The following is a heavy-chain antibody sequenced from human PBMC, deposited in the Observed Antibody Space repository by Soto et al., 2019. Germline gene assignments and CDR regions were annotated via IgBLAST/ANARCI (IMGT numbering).Heavy chain of an antibody. CDR3: ARGRVVVPAAVMFNCLDP. J-gene: IGHJ5*02. D-gene: IGHD2-2*01. V-gene: IGHV4-39*01. CDR1: GGSISGSYYY. Sequence: SETLSLTCAVSGGSISGSYYYWAWLRQSPGKGPEWIGSVFYTGFTSYNPSLESRVSVSVDTSKNQFSLKLSSVTAADTAVYYCARGRVVVPAAVMFNCLDPWGQGALVTVSS. CDR2: VFYTGFT.